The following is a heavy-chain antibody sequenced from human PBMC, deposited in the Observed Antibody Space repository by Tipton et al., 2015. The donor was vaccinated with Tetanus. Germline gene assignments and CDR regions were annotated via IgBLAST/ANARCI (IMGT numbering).Heavy chain of an antibody. CDR1: GGSFSGSY. CDR2: VHPRGST. V-gene: IGHV4-34*01. J-gene: IGHJ4*02. Sequence: GLVKPSETLSLTCAVYGGSFSGSYWSWVRQPPGKGLEWIGEVHPRGSTNYNPSLKSRVTISLDTSKTHFYLNLSSVTAADTAVYYCARQKGYWGQGTLVTVSS. CDR3: ARQKGY.